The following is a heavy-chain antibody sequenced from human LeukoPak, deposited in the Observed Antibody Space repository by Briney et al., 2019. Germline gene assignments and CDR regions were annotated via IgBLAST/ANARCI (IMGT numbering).Heavy chain of an antibody. CDR2: IRSSGDT. Sequence: PSETLSLTCTVSGGSISNDYWSWIRQSPGKTLEWIGYIRSSGDTASNPSLKSRVTMSVDTSKNQFSLRLSSVTAADTAVYYCARQPSIWGQGTMVIVSA. V-gene: IGHV4-59*08. J-gene: IGHJ3*02. CDR3: ARQPSI. CDR1: GGSISNDY.